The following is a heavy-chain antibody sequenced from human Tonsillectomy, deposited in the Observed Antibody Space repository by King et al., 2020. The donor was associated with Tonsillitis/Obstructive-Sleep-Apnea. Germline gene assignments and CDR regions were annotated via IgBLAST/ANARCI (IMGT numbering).Heavy chain of an antibody. CDR3: AGVWGGNKGPTEGYYMDV. Sequence: VQLVESGGGLVKPGGSLRLSCAASGFTFSSYSMNWVRQAPGKGLEWVSSISSSSIYIYYADSVKGRFTISRDNAKNSLYLQMNSLRAEDTAVYYCAGVWGGNKGPTEGYYMDVWGKGTTVTVSS. J-gene: IGHJ6*03. CDR2: ISSSSIYI. D-gene: IGHD3-16*01. CDR1: GFTFSSYS. V-gene: IGHV3-21*01.